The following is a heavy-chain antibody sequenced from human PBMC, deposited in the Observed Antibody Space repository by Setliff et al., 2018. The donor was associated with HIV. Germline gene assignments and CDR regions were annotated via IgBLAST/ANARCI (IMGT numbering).Heavy chain of an antibody. CDR3: ARQLSNSFDY. Sequence: GASVKVSCKASGGTFSDFRITWVRQAPGQGLEWMGEITPFVGITNYAQKFQGRVTISADESTATAYIELSSLTSQDTAVYYCARQLSNSFDYWGQGTLVTVSS. D-gene: IGHD1-1*01. CDR1: GGTFSDFR. CDR2: ITPFVGIT. J-gene: IGHJ4*02. V-gene: IGHV1-69*10.